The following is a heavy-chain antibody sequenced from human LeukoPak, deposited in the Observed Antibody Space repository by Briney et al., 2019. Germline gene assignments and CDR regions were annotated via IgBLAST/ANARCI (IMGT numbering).Heavy chain of an antibody. Sequence: HPGGSLRLSCAASGFPFSRYWMTWVRQAPGKGLEWVANIKYDGSEKFYVGSVRGRFTISRDNTNNSLHLQMNSLRAEDTAIYYCARDPTYDSGSPLGYGGQGTLVAVSS. CDR2: IKYDGSEK. V-gene: IGHV3-7*01. CDR3: ARDPTYDSGSPLGY. J-gene: IGHJ4*02. CDR1: GFPFSRYW. D-gene: IGHD3-10*01.